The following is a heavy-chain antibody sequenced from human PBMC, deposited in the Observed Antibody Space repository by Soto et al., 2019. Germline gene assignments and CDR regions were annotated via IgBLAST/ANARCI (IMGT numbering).Heavy chain of an antibody. D-gene: IGHD2-2*01. Sequence: ASLKVSCKSAGYTFTSYAMHCVRHTPGQRLELMGWINAGNGNTKYSQKFQGRVTITRDTSASTAYMELSSLRSEDTAVYYCARDGCSSTSCHYYYYYYMDVWGKGTTVTVSS. J-gene: IGHJ6*03. V-gene: IGHV1-3*01. CDR1: GYTFTSYA. CDR2: INAGNGNT. CDR3: ARDGCSSTSCHYYYYYYMDV.